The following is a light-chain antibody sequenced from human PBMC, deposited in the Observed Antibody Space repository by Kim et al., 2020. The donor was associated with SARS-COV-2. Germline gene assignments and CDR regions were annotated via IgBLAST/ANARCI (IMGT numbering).Light chain of an antibody. CDR1: QTVLYTSNNKNY. J-gene: IGKJ2*03. V-gene: IGKV4-1*01. Sequence: ATLNFKSGQTVLYTSNNKNYLAWYQQKPGQAPKLLIFWASIRESGVSDRFSGSGSETDFTLTISSLQAEDVAVYYCQQYYSTPPSFGQGTKLEI. CDR3: QQYYSTPPS. CDR2: WAS.